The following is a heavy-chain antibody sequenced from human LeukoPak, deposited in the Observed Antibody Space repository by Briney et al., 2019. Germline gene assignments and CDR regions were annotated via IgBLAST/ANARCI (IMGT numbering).Heavy chain of an antibody. CDR1: GFAFDDYA. CDR2: ISYDGSNK. V-gene: IGHV3-30*04. J-gene: IGHJ4*02. D-gene: IGHD6-13*01. CDR3: AKISSSWYERGEFDY. Sequence: GRSLRLSCAASGFAFDDYAMHWVRQAPGKGLEWVAVISYDGSNKYYADSVKGRFTISRDNSKNTLYLQMNSLRAEDTAVYYCAKISSSWYERGEFDYWGQGTLVTVSS.